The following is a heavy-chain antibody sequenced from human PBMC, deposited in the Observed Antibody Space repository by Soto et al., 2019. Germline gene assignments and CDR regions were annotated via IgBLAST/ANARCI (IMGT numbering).Heavy chain of an antibody. CDR1: GGSFSGYY. V-gene: IGHV4-34*01. CDR3: ARIAVGPGNTFYYYYGMDV. D-gene: IGHD6-19*01. J-gene: IGHJ6*02. Sequence: PSETLSVTCAVYGGSFSGYYWSWIRQPPGKGLEWIGEINHSGSTNYNPSLKSRVTISVDTSKNQFSLKLRSVTAADTAVYYCARIAVGPGNTFYYYYGMDVWGQGTTVTVSS. CDR2: INHSGST.